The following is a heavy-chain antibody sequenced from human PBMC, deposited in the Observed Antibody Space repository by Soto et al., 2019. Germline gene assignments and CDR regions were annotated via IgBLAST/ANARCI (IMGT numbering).Heavy chain of an antibody. V-gene: IGHV1-3*01. Sequence: QVQLVQSGAEVKKPGASVKVSCKASGYTFTSYAMHWVRQAPGQRLEWMGWINDGNGNTKYSQKFHGRVTITRDTSASTAYMELSSLRSEDTAVYYCARVLNGYSHDFDYWGQGTLVTVSS. CDR3: ARVLNGYSHDFDY. CDR1: GYTFTSYA. J-gene: IGHJ4*02. D-gene: IGHD5-18*01. CDR2: INDGNGNT.